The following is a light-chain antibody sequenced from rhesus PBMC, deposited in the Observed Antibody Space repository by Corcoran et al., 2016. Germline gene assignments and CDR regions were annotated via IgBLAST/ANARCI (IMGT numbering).Light chain of an antibody. J-gene: IGKJ1*01. CDR1: QGINNN. CDR3: QQGYGTPGT. Sequence: DIQMTQSPSSLSASVGDTVTITCRASQGINNNLAWYQQKPGKVPKSLTYDASTVQSGVPSRFSGSGSGTDFTLTIRSLQPEDFATEYCQQGYGTPGTFGQGTKVEIK. CDR2: DAS. V-gene: IGKV1S15*01.